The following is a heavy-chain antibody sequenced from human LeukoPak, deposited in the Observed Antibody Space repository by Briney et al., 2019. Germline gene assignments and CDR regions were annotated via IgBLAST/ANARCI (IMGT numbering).Heavy chain of an antibody. CDR2: VYTSGGT. Sequence: SETLSLTCTVSGGSISGYYWSWIRQPAGKGLEWIGRVYTSGGTDYSPSLKSRVTMSVDTSKNQFSLRLNSVTAADTAVYYCASLKKQHLRLSPPDYWGQGTLVTVSS. CDR1: GGSISGYY. V-gene: IGHV4-4*07. D-gene: IGHD1/OR15-1a*01. J-gene: IGHJ4*02. CDR3: ASLKKQHLRLSPPDY.